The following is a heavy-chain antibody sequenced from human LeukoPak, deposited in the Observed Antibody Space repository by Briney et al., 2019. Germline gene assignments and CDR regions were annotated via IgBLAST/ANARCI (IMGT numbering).Heavy chain of an antibody. Sequence: GGSLRLSCAASGFTFSSYAMSWVRQAPGKGLEWVSAISGSGGSTYYADSVKGRFTISRDNSKNTLYLQMNSLRAEDTAVYYCANYYVWGSYRSYYFDHWGQGTLVTVSS. CDR3: ANYYVWGSYRSYYFDH. D-gene: IGHD3-16*02. CDR2: ISGSGGST. V-gene: IGHV3-23*01. J-gene: IGHJ4*02. CDR1: GFTFSSYA.